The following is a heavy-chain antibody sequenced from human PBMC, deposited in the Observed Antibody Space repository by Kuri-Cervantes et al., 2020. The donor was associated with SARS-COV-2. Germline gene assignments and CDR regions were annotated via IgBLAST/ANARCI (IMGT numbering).Heavy chain of an antibody. CDR2: INHSGST. CDR1: GGSFSGYY. CDR3: ASIVVVPAASGYYYYYGMDV. V-gene: IGHV4-34*01. Sequence: SETPLTCAVYGGSFSGYYWSWIRQPPGKGLEWIGEINHSGSTNYNPSLKSRVTISVDTSKNQFSLKLSSVTAADTAVYYCASIVVVPAASGYYYYYGMDVWGQGTTVTVSS. J-gene: IGHJ6*02. D-gene: IGHD2-2*01.